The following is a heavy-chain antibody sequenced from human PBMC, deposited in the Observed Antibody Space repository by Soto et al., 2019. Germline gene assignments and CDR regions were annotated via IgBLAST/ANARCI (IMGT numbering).Heavy chain of an antibody. CDR3: ANDYYDSTPNAFDI. CDR1: GFTFSSYG. Sequence: GGSLRLSCAASGFTFSSYGMHWVRQAPGKGLEWVAVISYDGSNKYYADSVKGRFTISRDNSKNTLYLQMNSLRAEDTAVYYCANDYYDSTPNAFDIWGQGTMVTVSS. CDR2: ISYDGSNK. V-gene: IGHV3-30*18. D-gene: IGHD3-22*01. J-gene: IGHJ3*02.